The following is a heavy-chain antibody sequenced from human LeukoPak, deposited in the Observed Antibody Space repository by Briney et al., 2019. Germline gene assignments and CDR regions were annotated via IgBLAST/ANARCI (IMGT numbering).Heavy chain of an antibody. CDR3: ATWRGSGSYGGYFDY. Sequence: GGSLRLSCAASGFTFSNYGMQWVRQAPGKGLEWVAIIWYDGSNKYYADSVKGRFTISRDNSKNTLYLQMNSLRAEDTAIYYCATWRGSGSYGGYFDYWGQGTLVTVSS. J-gene: IGHJ4*02. CDR2: IWYDGSNK. D-gene: IGHD3-10*01. CDR1: GFTFSNYG. V-gene: IGHV3-33*01.